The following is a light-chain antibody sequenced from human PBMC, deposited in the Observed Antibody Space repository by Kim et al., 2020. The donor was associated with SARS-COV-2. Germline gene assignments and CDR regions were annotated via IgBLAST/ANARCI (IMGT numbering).Light chain of an antibody. CDR2: LNSDGSH. CDR1: SGHINYA. Sequence: QPVLTQLPSASASLGASVKLTCTLSSGHINYAIAWHQQHPEKGPRYLMKLNSDGSHSKGDGIPDRFSGSSSGAERYLTISSLQSEDEADYYCQTWGTGIEVFGGGTQLTVL. V-gene: IGLV4-69*01. CDR3: QTWGTGIEV. J-gene: IGLJ2*01.